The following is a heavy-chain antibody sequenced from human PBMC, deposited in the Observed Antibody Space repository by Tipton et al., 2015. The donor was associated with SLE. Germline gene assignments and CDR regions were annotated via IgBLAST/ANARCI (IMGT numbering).Heavy chain of an antibody. CDR1: GFTFSSYW. Sequence: SLRLSCAASGFTFSSYWMHWVRQAPGKGLVWVSRINSDGSSTSYADSVKGRFTISRDNAKNTLYLQMNSLRAEDTAVYYCAKDSALSGTFGYFQHWGQGTLVTVSS. CDR3: AKDSALSGTFGYFQH. D-gene: IGHD3-16*01. V-gene: IGHV3-74*01. CDR2: INSDGSST. J-gene: IGHJ1*01.